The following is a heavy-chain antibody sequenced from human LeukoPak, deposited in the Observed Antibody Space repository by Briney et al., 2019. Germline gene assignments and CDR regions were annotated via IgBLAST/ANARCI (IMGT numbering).Heavy chain of an antibody. J-gene: IGHJ4*02. CDR1: GFTYSSHA. CDR2: ISFDGRNQ. CDR3: AEPEGGYYDIRPD. Sequence: PGGSLRLSCAATGFTYSSHAMHWVRQAPGKGLEWVATISFDGRNQYNADSVKGRFTISRDNSKNTLFLQMNNLRPEDAAVYYCAEPEGGYYDIRPDWGQGTLVTVSS. V-gene: IGHV3-30*04. D-gene: IGHD3-22*01.